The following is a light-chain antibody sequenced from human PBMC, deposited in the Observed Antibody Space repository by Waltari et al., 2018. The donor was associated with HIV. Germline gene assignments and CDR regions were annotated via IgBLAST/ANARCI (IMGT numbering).Light chain of an antibody. CDR1: SVSVSPRYY. Sequence: QTVVTQEPSFSVSPGGTVTLTCGLRSVSVSPRYYPTWYQQTPGQAPRTLIYSTNTRSSGVPDRFSGSILGNKAALTITGAQADDESDYYCVLYMGSGIGVFGGGTKLTVL. J-gene: IGLJ3*02. V-gene: IGLV8-61*01. CDR2: STN. CDR3: VLYMGSGIGV.